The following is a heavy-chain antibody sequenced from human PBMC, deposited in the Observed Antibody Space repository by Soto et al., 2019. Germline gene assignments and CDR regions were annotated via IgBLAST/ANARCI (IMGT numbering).Heavy chain of an antibody. D-gene: IGHD3-10*01. Sequence: SETLSLTCTVSGGSISSSSYYWGWIRQPPGKGLEWIGSIYYSGSTYYNPSLKSRVTISVDTSKNQFSLKLSSVTAADTAVYYCARLENYYGSGSYWSDRLRTGIVDYWDQGTLVT. CDR2: IYYSGST. V-gene: IGHV4-39*01. J-gene: IGHJ4*02. CDR3: ARLENYYGSGSYWSDRLRTGIVDY. CDR1: GGSISSSSYY.